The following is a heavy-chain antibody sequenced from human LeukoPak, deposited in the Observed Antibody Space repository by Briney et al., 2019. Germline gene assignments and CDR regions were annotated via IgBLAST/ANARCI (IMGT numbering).Heavy chain of an antibody. CDR1: GFTFSSYG. V-gene: IGHV3-30*02. D-gene: IGHD2-15*01. CDR2: IRYDGSNK. J-gene: IGHJ4*02. CDR3: AKAALYCSGGSCAPQFDY. Sequence: GGSLRLSCAASGFTFSSYGMHRVRQAPGKGLEWVAFIRYDGSNKYYADSVKGRFTISRDNSKNTLYLQMNSLRAEDTAVYYCAKAALYCSGGSCAPQFDYWGQGTLVTVSS.